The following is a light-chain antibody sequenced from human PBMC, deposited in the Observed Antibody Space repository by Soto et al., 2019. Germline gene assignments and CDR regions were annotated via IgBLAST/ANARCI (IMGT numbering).Light chain of an antibody. Sequence: QSVLTQPPSASGTPGQRGTSSCSGSSSNIGSNTVNWYQQLPGTAPKRLIYSNNQRPSGVPDRFSGSKSGTSASLAISGLQSEDEADYYCAAWDDSLNGPVFGTGTKVTVL. V-gene: IGLV1-44*01. J-gene: IGLJ1*01. CDR3: AAWDDSLNGPV. CDR1: SSNIGSNT. CDR2: SNN.